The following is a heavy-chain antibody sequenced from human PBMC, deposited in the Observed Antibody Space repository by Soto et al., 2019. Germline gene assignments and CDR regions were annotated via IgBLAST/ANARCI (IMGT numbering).Heavy chain of an antibody. J-gene: IGHJ6*02. CDR1: GFTFSSYG. CDR3: AKVELSRGVNGMDV. V-gene: IGHV3-30*18. D-gene: IGHD3-10*01. CDR2: ISYDGNDA. Sequence: QVQLVESGGGVVQPGRSLRLSCAASGFTFSSYGMHWVRQAPGKGLEWVAVISYDGNDANYADSVKGRFTISRDNSKNTLYLKMDSLRTEYTAVYYCAKVELSRGVNGMDVWGQGTTVSVSS.